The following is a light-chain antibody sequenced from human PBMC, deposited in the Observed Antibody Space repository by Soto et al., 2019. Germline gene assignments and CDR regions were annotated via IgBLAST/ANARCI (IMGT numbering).Light chain of an antibody. CDR2: DVT. CDR3: SSYTSRNTVV. CDR1: SSDIGGYDY. Sequence: QSALPQPASVSGSPGQSITMSCTGASSDIGGYDYVSWYQHHPGEAPKLLIYDVTDRPSGVSNRFSASKSGNTASLTISGLQAEDEADYYCSSYTSRNTVVFGGGTKLTVL. J-gene: IGLJ2*01. V-gene: IGLV2-14*01.